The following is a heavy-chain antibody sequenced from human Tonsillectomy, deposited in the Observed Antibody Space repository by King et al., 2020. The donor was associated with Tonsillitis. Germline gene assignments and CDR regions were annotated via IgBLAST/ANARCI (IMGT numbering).Heavy chain of an antibody. CDR1: GFTFSSYG. Sequence: QLVQSGGGVVQPGRSLRLSCAASGFTFSSYGMHWVRQAPGKGLEWVALIYYDGSNKYYADSVKGRFTISRDNSKNTLYLQMNSQRAEDTAVYYCARPYYDFWSGYSFGYYMDVWGKGTTVTVSS. V-gene: IGHV3-33*08. D-gene: IGHD3-3*01. J-gene: IGHJ6*03. CDR2: IYYDGSNK. CDR3: ARPYYDFWSGYSFGYYMDV.